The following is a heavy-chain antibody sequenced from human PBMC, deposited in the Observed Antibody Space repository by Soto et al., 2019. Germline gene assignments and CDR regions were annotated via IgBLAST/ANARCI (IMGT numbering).Heavy chain of an antibody. CDR1: GGSISSYY. D-gene: IGHD2-15*01. Sequence: SETLSLTCTVSGGSISSYYWSLIRQPPGKGLEWIGYIYYSGSTNYNPSLKSRVTISVDTSKNQFSLKLSSVTAADTAVYYCGRCSGGSPRENWFDPWGQGTLVTVSS. CDR3: GRCSGGSPRENWFDP. J-gene: IGHJ5*02. CDR2: IYYSGST. V-gene: IGHV4-59*01.